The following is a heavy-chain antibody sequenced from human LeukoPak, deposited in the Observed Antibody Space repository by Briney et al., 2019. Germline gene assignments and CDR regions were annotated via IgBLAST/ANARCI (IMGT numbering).Heavy chain of an antibody. CDR3: ARVGLTYSNYALDY. CDR2: INSDGSST. D-gene: IGHD4-11*01. CDR1: GFIFSSYW. J-gene: IGHJ4*01. V-gene: IGHV3-74*01. Sequence: PGGSLRLSCAASGFIFSSYWMHWVRQAPGKGLVWVSRINSDGSSTAYADSVKGRFTISRDNAKNTLYLQMNSLRAEDTAVYYCARVGLTYSNYALDYWGHGTLVTVSS.